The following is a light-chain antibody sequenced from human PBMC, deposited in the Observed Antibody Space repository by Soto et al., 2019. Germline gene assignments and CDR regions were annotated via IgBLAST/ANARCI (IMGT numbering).Light chain of an antibody. CDR2: AAS. CDR1: QSISTY. CDR3: QQSYSAPPWT. J-gene: IGKJ1*01. V-gene: IGKV1-39*01. Sequence: DIPMTQSPSSLTASVGDRVTISYRTSQSISTYLNWYQQKPGKAPRLLIYAASSVQTGVPPRFSGSASGTDFTLTISSLRPEDIATYFCQQSYSAPPWTFGQGTKVDIK.